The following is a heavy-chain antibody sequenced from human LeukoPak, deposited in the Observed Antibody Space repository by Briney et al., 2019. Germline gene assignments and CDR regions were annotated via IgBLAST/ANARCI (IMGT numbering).Heavy chain of an antibody. J-gene: IGHJ4*02. CDR2: IKQDGSEL. D-gene: IGHD1-26*01. CDR1: GFTFSDYW. V-gene: IGHV3-7*01. Sequence: PGGSLRLSCAASGFTFSDYWMSWVRQAPGKGLEWVANIKQDGSELYYVDSVKGRFTISRDNAKNSLYLQMNSLRAEDTAVYYCARDKVVGATYFDYWGQGTLVTVSS. CDR3: ARDKVVGATYFDY.